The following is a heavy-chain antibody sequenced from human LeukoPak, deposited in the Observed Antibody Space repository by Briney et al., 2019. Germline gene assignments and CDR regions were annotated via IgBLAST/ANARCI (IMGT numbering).Heavy chain of an antibody. CDR1: GFTFGRYD. Sequence: PGGSLRLSCSASGFTFGRYDMLWVRQAPGKGLEYVSAISTSGGSTYYADSVKGRFTISRDNSKNTLYLQMSSLRDEDTAVYYCVGGFYWGQGTLVTVSS. CDR2: ISTSGGST. V-gene: IGHV3-64D*06. J-gene: IGHJ4*02. D-gene: IGHD3-16*01. CDR3: VGGFY.